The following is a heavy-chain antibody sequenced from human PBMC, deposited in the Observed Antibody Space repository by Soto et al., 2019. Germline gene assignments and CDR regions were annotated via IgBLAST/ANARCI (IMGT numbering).Heavy chain of an antibody. CDR2: LSSDDNT. V-gene: IGHV3-66*01. CDR3: ARDIFGGSYDFWH. D-gene: IGHD3-3*01. Sequence: DVRLVESGGGLVQPGGSLRLSCTASGFSVGRIFMTWVRQAPGKGLEWVSVLSSDDNTYYADSVKGRFTISRDISKNTLFLEMNGLRAEDTAVYHCARDIFGGSYDFWHGGQGTLVTVSS. J-gene: IGHJ4*02. CDR1: GFSVGRIF.